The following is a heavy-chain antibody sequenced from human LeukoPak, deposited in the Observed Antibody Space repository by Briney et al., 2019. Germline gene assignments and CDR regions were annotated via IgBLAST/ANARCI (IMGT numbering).Heavy chain of an antibody. J-gene: IGHJ4*02. CDR1: GGSFSGYY. Sequence: PSETLSLTCAVYGGSFSGYYWSWIRQPPGKGLEWIGEINHSGSTNCNPSLKSRVTISVDTSKNQFSLKLSSVTAADTAVYYCARGRRGWLIDYRGQGTLVTVSS. CDR3: ARGRRGWLIDY. CDR2: INHSGST. V-gene: IGHV4-34*01. D-gene: IGHD6-19*01.